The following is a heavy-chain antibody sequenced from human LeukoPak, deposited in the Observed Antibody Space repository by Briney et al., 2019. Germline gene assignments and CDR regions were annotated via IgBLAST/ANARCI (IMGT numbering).Heavy chain of an antibody. D-gene: IGHD1-1*01. Sequence: ASVKISCKVCGYTFTDYYMHWVQQAPGKGLEWMGLVDPEDGETIYAEKFQGRVTITADTSTDTAYMELSSLRSEDTAVYYCATGESYTTSFDYWGQGTLVTVSS. CDR2: VDPEDGET. CDR1: GYTFTDYY. CDR3: ATGESYTTSFDY. V-gene: IGHV1-69-2*01. J-gene: IGHJ4*02.